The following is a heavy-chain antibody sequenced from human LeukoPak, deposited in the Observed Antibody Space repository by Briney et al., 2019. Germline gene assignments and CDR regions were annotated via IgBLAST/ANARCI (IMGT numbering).Heavy chain of an antibody. D-gene: IGHD6-6*01. J-gene: IGHJ4*02. V-gene: IGHV1-69*13. CDR3: ARDPLYSSSPRGPSY. Sequence: SVKVSCKASGGTFSSYAISWVRQAPGQELEWMGGIIPIFGTANYAQKFQGRVTITADESTSTAYMELSSLRSEDTAVYYCARDPLYSSSPRGPSYWGQGTLVTVSS. CDR1: GGTFSSYA. CDR2: IIPIFGTA.